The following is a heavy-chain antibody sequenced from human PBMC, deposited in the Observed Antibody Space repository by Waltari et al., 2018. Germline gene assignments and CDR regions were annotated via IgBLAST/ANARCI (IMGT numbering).Heavy chain of an antibody. CDR3: ARACTRVRGPEDV. D-gene: IGHD3-10*01. V-gene: IGHV4-34*01. CDR2: INHSGSA. J-gene: IGHJ6*04. CDR1: GGSFSGYY. Sequence: QVQLQQWGAGLLKPSETLSLTCAVYGGSFSGYYWSWIRQPPGKGLEWSGEINHSGSANFRASLASVSTISVDTSKNQFSLTPSSVTAADTGVYYCARACTRVRGPEDVWGKGTTVTVSS.